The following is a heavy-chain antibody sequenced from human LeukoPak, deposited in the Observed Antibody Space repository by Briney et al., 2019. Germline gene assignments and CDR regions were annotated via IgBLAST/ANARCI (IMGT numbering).Heavy chain of an antibody. D-gene: IGHD6-19*01. V-gene: IGHV3-13*04. CDR2: INTAADT. J-gene: IGHJ4*02. CDR1: GFAFSNYD. CDR3: VRAPPGTGWLIDH. Sequence: GGSLRLSCAASGFAFSNYDMLWVRQATGKGLEWVSAINTAADTYYPDSVKGRFTISREDAKSSLYLQMNSLRVGDTAVYYCVRAPPGTGWLIDHWGQGTLVAVSS.